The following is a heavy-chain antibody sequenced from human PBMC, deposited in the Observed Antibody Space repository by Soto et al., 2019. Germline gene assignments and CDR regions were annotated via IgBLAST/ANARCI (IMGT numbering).Heavy chain of an antibody. CDR2: INPKSGGT. V-gene: IGHV1-2*02. Sequence: RASVKVSCKASGYTFTVYYMHWVRQAPGQGLEWMGWINPKSGGTMYPQKFQGRVTMTWDTSISTAYMALTRLRSDDTAMYYCTRALSPSRSFHLLSHAFHIWGQGTMVTVSS. J-gene: IGHJ3*02. CDR1: GYTFTVYY. CDR3: TRALSPSRSFHLLSHAFHI. D-gene: IGHD3-3*01.